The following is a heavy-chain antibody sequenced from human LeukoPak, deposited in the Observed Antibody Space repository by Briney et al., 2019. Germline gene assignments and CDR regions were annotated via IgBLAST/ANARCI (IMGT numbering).Heavy chain of an antibody. D-gene: IGHD3-9*01. CDR3: AKFNEILTGYFDY. V-gene: IGHV3-23*01. CDR2: ISGGGGGT. CDR1: GFTFRSYA. Sequence: GGSLRLSCAASGFTFRSYAMGWVRQSPGKGLEWVSSISGGGGGTYYAEFVKGRFTISRDNSKNTLCLQMNSLRAEDTAVYYCAKFNEILTGYFDYWGQGTLVTVSS. J-gene: IGHJ4*02.